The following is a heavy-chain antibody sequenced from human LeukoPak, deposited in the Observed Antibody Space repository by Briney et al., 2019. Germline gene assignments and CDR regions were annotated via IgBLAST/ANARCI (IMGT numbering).Heavy chain of an antibody. CDR3: AKDLFLSGNYFPLDY. CDR2: ISGSGGST. D-gene: IGHD1-26*01. J-gene: IGHJ4*02. CDR1: GFTFSNYA. V-gene: IGHV3-23*01. Sequence: GGSLRLSCAASGFTFSNYAMSWVRQAPGKGLEWVSGISGSGGSTYYADSVKGRFTISRDNSKNTLYLQMNSPRAEDTAVYYCAKDLFLSGNYFPLDYWGQGTLVTVSS.